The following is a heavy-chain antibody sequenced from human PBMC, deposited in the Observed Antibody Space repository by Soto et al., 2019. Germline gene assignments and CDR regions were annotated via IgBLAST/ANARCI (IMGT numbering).Heavy chain of an antibody. CDR3: AGSTPYDSSGYYFDS. CDR2: IYYSGST. D-gene: IGHD3-22*01. CDR1: GGSISSYY. Sequence: QVQLQESGPGLVKPSETLSLTCTVSGGSISSYYWSWIRQPPGKGLEWIGYIYYSGSTNYNPSLTSRVTMSVDTSTNQFSLKLSSVTAADTAVYYCAGSTPYDSSGYYFDSWGQGTPVTVSS. J-gene: IGHJ4*02. V-gene: IGHV4-59*01.